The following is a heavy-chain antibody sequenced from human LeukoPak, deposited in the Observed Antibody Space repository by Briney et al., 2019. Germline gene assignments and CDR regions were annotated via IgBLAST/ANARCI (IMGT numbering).Heavy chain of an antibody. Sequence: GGSLRLSCAVSGLTFSSYAMSWVRQAPGKGREWVSTITGSGDNTYYTESVKGGFPFSRDNSRNTLNLQMNSLRAEDTAVYYCATDYPPYVGAPADWGQGTLVTVSS. CDR1: GLTFSSYA. J-gene: IGHJ4*02. CDR2: ITGSGDNT. D-gene: IGHD1-26*01. CDR3: ATDYPPYVGAPAD. V-gene: IGHV3-23*01.